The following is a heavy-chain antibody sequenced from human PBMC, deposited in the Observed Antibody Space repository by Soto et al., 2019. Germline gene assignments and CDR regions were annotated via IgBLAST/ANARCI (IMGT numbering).Heavy chain of an antibody. Sequence: PSETLSLTCAVSGGSISSGGYSWSWIRQPPGKGLEWIGYIYYSGSTNYNPSLKSRVTISVDTSKNQFSLKLSSMTAADTAVYYCARAPVRSHDILTGYYFGWLDPWGQGTLVTVSS. D-gene: IGHD3-9*01. J-gene: IGHJ5*02. V-gene: IGHV4-61*08. CDR2: IYYSGST. CDR1: GGSISSGGYS. CDR3: ARAPVRSHDILTGYYFGWLDP.